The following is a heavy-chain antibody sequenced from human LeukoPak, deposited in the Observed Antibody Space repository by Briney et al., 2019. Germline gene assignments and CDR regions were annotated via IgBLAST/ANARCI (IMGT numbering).Heavy chain of an antibody. CDR1: GFTFSSYS. D-gene: IGHD3-10*01. CDR3: ARENYGSGSYRDYYYGMDV. V-gene: IGHV3-21*01. J-gene: IGHJ6*04. CDR2: ISSSSSYI. Sequence: GGALILACAASGFTFSSYSMNWVRQAPGKVLEWVSSISSSSSYIYYADSVKGRFTISIDNAKNSLYLQMNSLRAEDTAVYYCARENYGSGSYRDYYYGMDVWGKGTTVTVSS.